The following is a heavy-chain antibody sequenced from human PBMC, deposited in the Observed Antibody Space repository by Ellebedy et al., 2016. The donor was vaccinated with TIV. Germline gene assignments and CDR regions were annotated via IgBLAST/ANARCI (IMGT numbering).Heavy chain of an antibody. CDR3: VRSSSNYWYFDV. V-gene: IGHV3-7*03. Sequence: PGGSLRLSCAASGFTFSSYTLSWVRQAPGKGLEWVATAKQAGTQQYYASSVGGRFVISRDHTKNSLYLRINYPRDEDTAVYFCVRSSSNYWYFDVWGRGTLVTVSS. CDR2: AKQAGTQQ. J-gene: IGHJ2*01. D-gene: IGHD1-7*01. CDR1: GFTFSSYT.